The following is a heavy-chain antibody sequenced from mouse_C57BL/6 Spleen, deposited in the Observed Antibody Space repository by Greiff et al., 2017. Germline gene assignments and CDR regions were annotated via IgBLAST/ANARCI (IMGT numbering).Heavy chain of an antibody. CDR3: ARDGYYEVDY. D-gene: IGHD2-3*01. CDR1: GYTFTDYY. CDR2: INPYNGGT. J-gene: IGHJ2*01. V-gene: IGHV1-19*01. Sequence: VQLKQSGPVLVKPGASVKMSCKASGYTFTDYYMNWVKQSHGKSLEWIGVINPYNGGTSYNQKFKGKATLTVDKSSSTAYMELNSLTSEDSAVYYCARDGYYEVDYWGQGTTLTVSS.